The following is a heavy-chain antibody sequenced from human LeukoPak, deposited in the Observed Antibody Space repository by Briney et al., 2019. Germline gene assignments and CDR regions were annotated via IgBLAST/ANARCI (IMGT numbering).Heavy chain of an antibody. J-gene: IGHJ4*02. Sequence: PGRSLRLSCAASGFTFSSYGMHWVRQAPGKGLEWVAVIWYDGSNKYYADSAKGRFTISRDNSKNTLYLQMNSLRAEDTAVYYCAREGDSSGYFYNFGYWGQGTLVTVSS. CDR3: AREGDSSGYFYNFGY. CDR1: GFTFSSYG. D-gene: IGHD3-22*01. V-gene: IGHV3-33*01. CDR2: IWYDGSNK.